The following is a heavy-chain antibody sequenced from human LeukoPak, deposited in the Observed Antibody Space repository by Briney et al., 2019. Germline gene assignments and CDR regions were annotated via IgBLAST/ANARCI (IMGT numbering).Heavy chain of an antibody. CDR3: ARGTGELDY. V-gene: IGHV3-30*02. CDR2: IRYDGSNK. Sequence: GGSLRLSCAASGFTFSSYGMHWVRQAPGKGLEWVAFIRYDGSNKYYADSVKGRFTISRDNAKSSLYLQMNSLRAEDTAFYYCARGTGELDYWGQGTLVTVSS. J-gene: IGHJ4*02. D-gene: IGHD3-16*01. CDR1: GFTFSSYG.